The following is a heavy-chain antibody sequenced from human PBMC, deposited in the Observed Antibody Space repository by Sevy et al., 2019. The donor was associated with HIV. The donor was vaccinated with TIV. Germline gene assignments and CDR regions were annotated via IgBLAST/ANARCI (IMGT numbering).Heavy chain of an antibody. J-gene: IGHJ4*02. CDR3: TTGSRRVVVVAATFYY. CDR1: GFTFSNAW. CDR2: IKSKTDGGTT. V-gene: IGHV3-15*01. D-gene: IGHD2-15*01. Sequence: GGSLRLSCAASGFTFSNAWMSWVRQAPGKGLEWVGRIKSKTDGGTTDYAAPVKGRFTISRADSKNTLYLQMNSLKTEDTAVYYCTTGSRRVVVVAATFYYWGQGTLVTVSS.